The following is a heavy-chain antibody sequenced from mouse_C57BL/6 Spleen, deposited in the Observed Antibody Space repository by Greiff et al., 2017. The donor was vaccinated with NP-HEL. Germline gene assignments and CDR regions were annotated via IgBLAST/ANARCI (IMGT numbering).Heavy chain of an antibody. D-gene: IGHD1-1*01. CDR2: IDPSDSYT. CDR1: GYTFTSYW. Sequence: VQLQQPGAELVMPGASVKLSCKASGYTFTSYWMHWVKQRPGQGLEWIGEIDPSDSYTNYNQKFKGKSTLTVDKSSSTAYMQLSSLTSEDSAVYYCARSEDYGSFYWYFDVWGTGTTVTVSS. J-gene: IGHJ1*03. CDR3: ARSEDYGSFYWYFDV. V-gene: IGHV1-69*01.